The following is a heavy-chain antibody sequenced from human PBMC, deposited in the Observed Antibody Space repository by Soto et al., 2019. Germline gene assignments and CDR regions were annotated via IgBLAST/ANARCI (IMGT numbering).Heavy chain of an antibody. V-gene: IGHV1-2*02. CDR1: GYTFTAYY. CDR2: INPKFGDT. D-gene: IGHD3-10*01. CDR3: ARNMDYYYGPGSGNGHGF. J-gene: IGHJ6*02. Sequence: QVQLVQSGAEVKEPGDSVRVSCEASGYTFTAYYIHWVRQAPGQGLEWMGWINPKFGDTTYAQDFQGRVPMTRDMSMSTVYMDLSRLTSDDTAIYYCARNMDYYYGPGSGNGHGFWGQGTTVTVFS.